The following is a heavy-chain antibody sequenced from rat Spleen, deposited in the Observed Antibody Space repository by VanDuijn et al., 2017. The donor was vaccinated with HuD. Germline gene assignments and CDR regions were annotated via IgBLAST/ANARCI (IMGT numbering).Heavy chain of an antibody. CDR3: ARHGYDGSYYYWDY. CDR1: GFTFNDHF. Sequence: EVQLVESGGGLVQPGRSLKLSCAASGFTFNDHFMAWVRQAPTKGLEWVASISYDGGRNFYRDSVKGRFTISRDTAKSTLYLQMDSLRSEDTATYYCARHGYDGSYYYWDYWGQGVMVTVSS. CDR2: ISYDGGRN. D-gene: IGHD1-12*02. V-gene: IGHV5-7*01. J-gene: IGHJ2*01.